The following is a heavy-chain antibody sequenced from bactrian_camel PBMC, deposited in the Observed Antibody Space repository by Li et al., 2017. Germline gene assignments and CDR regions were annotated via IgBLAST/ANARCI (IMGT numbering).Heavy chain of an antibody. J-gene: IGHJ4*01. CDR3: AADRFCTDTYNS. CDR2: IDSDGDT. Sequence: HVQLVESGGGSVQAGGSLRLSCAAPGYRYDTYCMGWFRQAPGEAREGIAVIDSDGDTVYAESMKDRFTISKDNTKNTLYLQMNSLKPEDTAMYYCAADRFCTDTYNSWGQGTQVTVS. CDR1: GYRYDTYC. D-gene: IGHD6*01. V-gene: IGHV3S26*01.